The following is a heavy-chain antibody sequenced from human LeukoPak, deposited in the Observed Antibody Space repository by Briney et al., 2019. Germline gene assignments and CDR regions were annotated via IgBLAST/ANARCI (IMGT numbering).Heavy chain of an antibody. CDR3: ARVSRGFNLLGYCSGGTCYIDY. D-gene: IGHD2-15*01. J-gene: IGHJ4*02. CDR2: LYHRGTT. CDR1: GGSISSSSYY. Sequence: SETLSLTCTVSGGSISSSSYYWGWIRQPPGKGLEWIGSLYHRGTTYYNPSLRSRVTISVDTSKNQFSLKLSSVTAADTAVYYCARVSRGFNLLGYCSGGTCYIDYWGQGTLVTVSS. V-gene: IGHV4-39*07.